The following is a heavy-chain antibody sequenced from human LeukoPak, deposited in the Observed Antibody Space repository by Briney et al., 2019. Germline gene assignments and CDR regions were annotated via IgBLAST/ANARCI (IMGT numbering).Heavy chain of an antibody. Sequence: GGSLRLSCAASGFTFSDYYMSWIRQAPGKGLEWVSYISSSGSTIYYADSVKGRFTISRDNAKNSLYLQMNSLGAEDTAVYYCASVLWFGDPPHYWGQGTLVTVSS. CDR1: GFTFSDYY. CDR2: ISSSGSTI. CDR3: ASVLWFGDPPHY. D-gene: IGHD3-10*01. J-gene: IGHJ4*02. V-gene: IGHV3-11*01.